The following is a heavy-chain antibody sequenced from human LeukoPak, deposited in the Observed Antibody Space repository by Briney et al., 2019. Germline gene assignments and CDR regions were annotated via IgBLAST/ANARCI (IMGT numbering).Heavy chain of an antibody. CDR2: IIPIFGIA. CDR1: GGTFSIYA. D-gene: IGHD2-2*01. J-gene: IGHJ5*02. Sequence: SVKVSCKASGGTFSIYAISWVRQAPGQGLEWMGRIIPIFGIANYAQKFQGRVTITADKSTSTAYMELSSLRSEDTAVYYCARDRCRSSSTSCYGGNWFDPWGQGTLVTVSS. V-gene: IGHV1-69*17. CDR3: ARDRCRSSSTSCYGGNWFDP.